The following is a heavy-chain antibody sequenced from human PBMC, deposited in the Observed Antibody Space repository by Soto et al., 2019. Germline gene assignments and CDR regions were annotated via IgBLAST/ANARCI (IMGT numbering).Heavy chain of an antibody. J-gene: IGHJ4*02. CDR3: AGGSNDIDY. CDR2: ISAYNGNT. V-gene: IGHV1-18*01. Sequence: QVQLVQSGAEVKKPRASVKVSCKASGYTFTSYGISWVRQAPGQGLEWMGWISAYNGNTNYAQKLQGRVTMTAVTSPSTGYMELMSLRSDDTAVYYCAGGSNDIDYWGQGTLVTVSS. CDR1: GYTFTSYG. D-gene: IGHD1-1*01.